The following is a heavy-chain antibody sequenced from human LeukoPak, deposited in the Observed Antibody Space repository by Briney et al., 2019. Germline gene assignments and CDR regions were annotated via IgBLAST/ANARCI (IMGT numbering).Heavy chain of an antibody. D-gene: IGHD3-10*01. CDR1: GNSFNNHL. Sequence: GESLKISCKGSGNSFNNHLIGWVRQMPGKGLEWMGIIYPGDSETRYSPSFEGLVTISADKSISTVYLQWSSLEASDTAMYYCARRSTVIRGVLEEAFDYWGQGALVTVSS. CDR2: IYPGDSET. CDR3: ARRSTVIRGVLEEAFDY. J-gene: IGHJ4*02. V-gene: IGHV5-51*01.